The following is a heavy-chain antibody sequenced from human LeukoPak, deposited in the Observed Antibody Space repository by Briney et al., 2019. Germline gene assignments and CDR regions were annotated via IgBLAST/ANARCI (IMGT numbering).Heavy chain of an antibody. CDR2: INPSGGST. Sequence: ASVKVSCKASGYTFTSYYMHWVRQAPGQGLEWMGIINPSGGSTSYAQKFQGRVTITADESTSTAYMELSSLRSEDTAVYYCARDQSGGYYDSSGYYDYWGQGTLVTVSS. D-gene: IGHD3-22*01. CDR1: GYTFTSYY. V-gene: IGHV1-46*01. J-gene: IGHJ4*02. CDR3: ARDQSGGYYDSSGYYDY.